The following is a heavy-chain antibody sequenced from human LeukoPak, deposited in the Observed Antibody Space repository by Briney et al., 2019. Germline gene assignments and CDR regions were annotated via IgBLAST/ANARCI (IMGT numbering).Heavy chain of an antibody. Sequence: ASVKVSCKTSGYTFTTCAVHWVRQAPGQRLEWMGWIHADSGNTKYSQKLQGRVAIARDTSTSTIYMELTSLRIEDTAVYFCTIGLAGDWDAFDIWGLGTMVTVSS. CDR3: TIGLAGDWDAFDI. V-gene: IGHV1-3*01. D-gene: IGHD6-19*01. CDR2: IHADSGNT. J-gene: IGHJ3*02. CDR1: GYTFTTCA.